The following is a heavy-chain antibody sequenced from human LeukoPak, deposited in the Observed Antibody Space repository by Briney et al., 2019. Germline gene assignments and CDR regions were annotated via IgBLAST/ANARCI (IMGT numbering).Heavy chain of an antibody. CDR3: ARGGGVGAFQWFDP. CDR2: IYYSGST. Sequence: SETLSLTCTVSGGSISSGGYYWSWIRQHPGKGLEWIGYIYYSGSTYYNPSLKSRVTISVDRSKNQFSLKLSSVTAADTAVYYCARGGGVGAFQWFDPWGQGTLVTVSS. CDR1: GGSISSGGYY. J-gene: IGHJ5*02. V-gene: IGHV4-31*03. D-gene: IGHD1-26*01.